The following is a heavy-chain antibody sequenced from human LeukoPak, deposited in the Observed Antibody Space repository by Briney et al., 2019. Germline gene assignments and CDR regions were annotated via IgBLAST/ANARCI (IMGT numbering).Heavy chain of an antibody. CDR2: IYYSGST. Sequence: SETLSLTCTVSGGSISNYYWSWIRQPPGKGLEWIGYIYYSGSTNYNPSLKGRVTISVDTSKNQFSLKLSSVTAADTAVYYCAGTYYYDSSGYYHYSLWGQGTLVTVSS. D-gene: IGHD3-22*01. CDR1: GGSISNYY. V-gene: IGHV4-59*01. J-gene: IGHJ4*02. CDR3: AGTYYYDSSGYYHYSL.